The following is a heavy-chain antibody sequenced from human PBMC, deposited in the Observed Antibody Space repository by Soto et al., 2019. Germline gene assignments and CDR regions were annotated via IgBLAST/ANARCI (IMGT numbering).Heavy chain of an antibody. CDR3: ASHDFWSGYHYLDY. Sequence: SETLPLTCTVSGESLSGYYWSWIRQPPGKGLEWIGGINHSGSANYNPSLETRVTISVDLSKKQFSLKLSSMTAADTAVYFCASHDFWSGYHYLDYWGQGIPVTVSS. D-gene: IGHD3-3*01. V-gene: IGHV4-34*01. CDR1: GESLSGYY. J-gene: IGHJ4*02. CDR2: INHSGSA.